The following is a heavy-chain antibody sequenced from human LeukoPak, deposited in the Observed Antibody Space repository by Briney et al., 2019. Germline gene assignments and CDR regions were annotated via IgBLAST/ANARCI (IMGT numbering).Heavy chain of an antibody. CDR1: GYTFTSYG. V-gene: IGHV1-69*04. CDR2: IIPILGIA. J-gene: IGHJ3*02. CDR3: ARDPSYGSDAFDI. D-gene: IGHD5-18*01. Sequence: SVKVSCKASGYTFTSYGISWVRQAPGQGLEWMGRIIPILGIANYAQKFQGRVTLTADKSTSTAYMELSSLRSEDTAVYYCARDPSYGSDAFDIWGQGTMVTVSS.